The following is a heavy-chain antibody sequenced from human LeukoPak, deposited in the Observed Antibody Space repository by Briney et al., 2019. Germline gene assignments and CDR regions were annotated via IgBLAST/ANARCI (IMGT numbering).Heavy chain of an antibody. D-gene: IGHD3-22*01. V-gene: IGHV1-18*01. Sequence: ASVKVSCKASGYTFTSYGISWVRQAPGQGLEWMGWISAYNGNTNYAQKLQGRVTMTTDTSTSTAYMELRSLRSDDTAVYYCARDNYYGSSGYYGQLFDYWGQGTLVTVSS. CDR3: ARDNYYGSSGYYGQLFDY. J-gene: IGHJ4*02. CDR2: ISAYNGNT. CDR1: GYTFTSYG.